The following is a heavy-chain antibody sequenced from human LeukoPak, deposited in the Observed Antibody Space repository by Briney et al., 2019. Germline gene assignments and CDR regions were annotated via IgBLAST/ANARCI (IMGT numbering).Heavy chain of an antibody. V-gene: IGHV3-48*02. D-gene: IGHD1-26*01. J-gene: IGHJ4*02. Sequence: GGSLRLSCAASGLRFSGYGMNWVRQAPGKGLEWTSLISSTGDTSYADSVKGRFTISRDNAKNSLFLQMNSLRDEDTAVYYCASGPLGWSDYWGQGALVTVSS. CDR3: ASGPLGWSDY. CDR1: GLRFSGYG. CDR2: ISSTGDT.